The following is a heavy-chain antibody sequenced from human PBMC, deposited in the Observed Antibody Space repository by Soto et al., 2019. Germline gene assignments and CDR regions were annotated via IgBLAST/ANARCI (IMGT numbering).Heavy chain of an antibody. CDR2: INHSGST. D-gene: IGHD2-8*01. Sequence: QVQLQQWGAGLLKPSETLSLTCAVYGGSFSGYYWSWIRQPPGKGLEWIGEINHSGSTNYNPSGKRRVTVSVATSTNQFSLKLSSVPAADTAVYYCARKVVRMVYAPHNWFDPWGQGTLVTVSS. J-gene: IGHJ5*02. CDR3: ARKVVRMVYAPHNWFDP. V-gene: IGHV4-34*01. CDR1: GGSFSGYY.